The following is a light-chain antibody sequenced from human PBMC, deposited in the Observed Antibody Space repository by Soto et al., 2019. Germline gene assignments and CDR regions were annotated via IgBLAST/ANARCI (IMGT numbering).Light chain of an antibody. J-gene: IGKJ4*01. Sequence: EIVLTQSPGTLSLSPGERATLSCRASQSVSSSYLAWYQQKPGQAPRLLIYGASSRVTGIPDRFSGSGSGTDFTLTISGLEPEDLAVYYCQQDKTFCGGTKVEIK. CDR1: QSVSSSY. CDR3: QQDKT. V-gene: IGKV3-20*01. CDR2: GAS.